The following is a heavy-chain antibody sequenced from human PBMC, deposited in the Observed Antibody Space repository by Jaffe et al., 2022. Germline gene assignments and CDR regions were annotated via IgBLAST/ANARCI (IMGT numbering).Heavy chain of an antibody. CDR2: ISWNSGSI. CDR3: AKSSSSSPYYFDY. Sequence: EVQLVESGGGLVQPGRSLRLSCAASGFTFDDYAMHWVRQAPGKGLEWVSGISWNSGSIGYADSVKGRFTISRDNAKNSLYLQMNSLRAEDTALYYCAKSSSSSPYYFDYWGQGTLVTVSS. CDR1: GFTFDDYA. D-gene: IGHD6-6*01. V-gene: IGHV3-9*01. J-gene: IGHJ4*02.